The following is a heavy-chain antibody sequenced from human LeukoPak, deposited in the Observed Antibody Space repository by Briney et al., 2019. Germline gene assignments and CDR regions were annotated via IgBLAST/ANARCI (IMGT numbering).Heavy chain of an antibody. CDR1: GFTFSSYS. CDR2: ISSSSSYI. J-gene: IGHJ4*02. CDR3: ARDLPPNYYDSSGYSYYFDY. V-gene: IGHV3-21*01. D-gene: IGHD3-22*01. Sequence: QAGGSLRLSCAASGFTFSSYSMNWVRQAPGKGLEWVSSISSSSSYIYYADSVKGRFTISRDNAKNSLYLQMNSLRAEDTAVYYCARDLPPNYYDSSGYSYYFDYWGQGALVTVSS.